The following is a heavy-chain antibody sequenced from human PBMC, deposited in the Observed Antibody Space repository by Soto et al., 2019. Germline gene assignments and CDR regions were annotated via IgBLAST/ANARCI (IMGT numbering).Heavy chain of an antibody. Sequence: QITLNESGPTVVRPTETLTLTCRFSGFSLTTSGVGVGWIRQSPGKAPEWLALIYWDDDKRYSASLKSRLTNTKDHSQNQVVLTVSDLDPTDTATYYCAHRVLRTVFGLVTTTAIYFDFWGQGTPVAVSS. V-gene: IGHV2-5*02. D-gene: IGHD3-3*01. J-gene: IGHJ4*02. CDR3: AHRVLRTVFGLVTTTAIYFDF. CDR1: GFSLTTSGVG. CDR2: IYWDDDK.